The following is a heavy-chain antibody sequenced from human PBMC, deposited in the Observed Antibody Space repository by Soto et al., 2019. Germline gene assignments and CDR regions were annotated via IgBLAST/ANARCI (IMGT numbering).Heavy chain of an antibody. V-gene: IGHV3-11*06. D-gene: IGHD2-2*01. CDR3: ARDGRNCSSTSCYDSYYYGMDV. Sequence: QVQLVESGGGLVKPGGSLRLSCAASGFTFSDYYMSWIRQAPRKGLEWVSYISSSSSYTNYADSVKGRFTISRDNAKNSLYRQMNSLRAEDTAVYYCARDGRNCSSTSCYDSYYYGMDVWGQGTTVTVSS. CDR1: GFTFSDYY. CDR2: ISSSSSYT. J-gene: IGHJ6*02.